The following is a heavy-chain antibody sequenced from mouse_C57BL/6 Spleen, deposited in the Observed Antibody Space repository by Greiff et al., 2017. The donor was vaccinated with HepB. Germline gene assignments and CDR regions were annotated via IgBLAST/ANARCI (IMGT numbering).Heavy chain of an antibody. CDR2: INPNNGGT. Sequence: DVKLQESGPELVKPGASVKMSCKASGYTFTDYNMHWVKQSHGKSLEWIGYINPNNGGTSYNQKFKGKATLTVNKSSSTAYMELRSLTSEDSAVYYCARSGYRRNYAMDYWGQGTSVTVSS. CDR1: GYTFTDYN. CDR3: ARSGYRRNYAMDY. V-gene: IGHV1-22*01. D-gene: IGHD3-1*01. J-gene: IGHJ4*01.